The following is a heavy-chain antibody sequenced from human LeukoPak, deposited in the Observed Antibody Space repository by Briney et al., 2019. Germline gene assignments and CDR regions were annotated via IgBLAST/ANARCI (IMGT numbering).Heavy chain of an antibody. Sequence: SETLPLTCAVYGGSFSGYYWSWIRQPPGKGLEWIGDINHSGSTNYNPSLKSRVTISVDTSKNQFSLKLSSVTAADTAVYYCARTKSGYDPHRRGGYFDYWGQGTLVTVSS. CDR1: GGSFSGYY. J-gene: IGHJ4*02. CDR2: INHSGST. D-gene: IGHD5-12*01. CDR3: ARTKSGYDPHRRGGYFDY. V-gene: IGHV4-34*01.